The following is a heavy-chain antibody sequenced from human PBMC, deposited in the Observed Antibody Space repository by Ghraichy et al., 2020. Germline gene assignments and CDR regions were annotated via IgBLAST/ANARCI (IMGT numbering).Heavy chain of an antibody. CDR2: IDIDKSST. J-gene: IGHJ6*02. V-gene: IGHV3-74*01. D-gene: IGHD2-15*01. CDR3: AREAVVVAIPYGLDV. CDR1: GFTFSTSW. Sequence: GGSLRLSCAASGFTFSTSWMNWVRQAPGKGLVWVSRIDIDKSSTTYADSVKGRFTISRDNAKNTLFLQMNSLRAEDTAVYYCAREAVVVAIPYGLDVWGQGTTVTVSS.